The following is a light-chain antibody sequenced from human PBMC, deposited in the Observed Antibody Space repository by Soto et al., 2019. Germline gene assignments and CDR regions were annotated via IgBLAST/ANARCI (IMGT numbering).Light chain of an antibody. CDR1: QSVSSNY. V-gene: IGKV3-20*01. CDR3: QRYGMSPPLT. J-gene: IGKJ4*01. Sequence: EIVLTQTPGTLSLSPGERATLSCRASQSVSSNYLAWYQQKPGQAPRLLIYGASSRATGIPDRFSGSGSATVFTLTISRLEPEEFAVYYCQRYGMSPPLTFGGGTKVEIK. CDR2: GAS.